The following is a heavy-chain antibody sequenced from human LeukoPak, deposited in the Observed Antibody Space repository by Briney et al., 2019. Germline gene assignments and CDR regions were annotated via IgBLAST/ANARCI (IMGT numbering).Heavy chain of an antibody. CDR1: GGSFSGYY. Sequence: SETLSLTGAVYGGSFSGYYWSWIRQPPGKGLEWIGEINHSGSTNYNPSLKSRVTISVDTSKNQFSLKLSSVTAADTAVYYCARGVRYSSSWYSPNGMDVWGKGTTVTVSS. D-gene: IGHD6-13*01. J-gene: IGHJ6*04. CDR2: INHSGST. V-gene: IGHV4-34*01. CDR3: ARGVRYSSSWYSPNGMDV.